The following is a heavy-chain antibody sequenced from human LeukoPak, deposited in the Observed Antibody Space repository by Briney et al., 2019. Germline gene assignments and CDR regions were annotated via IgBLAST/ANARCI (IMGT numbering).Heavy chain of an antibody. Sequence: GGSLRLSCAASGFTFSSYGMHWVRQAPGKGLEWVAVISYDGSNKYYADSVKGRFTISRDNSKNTLYLQMNSLRAEDTAVYYCAKEMSSGWYSAFDIWGQGTMVTVSS. CDR3: AKEMSSGWYSAFDI. V-gene: IGHV3-30*18. J-gene: IGHJ3*02. CDR1: GFTFSSYG. D-gene: IGHD6-19*01. CDR2: ISYDGSNK.